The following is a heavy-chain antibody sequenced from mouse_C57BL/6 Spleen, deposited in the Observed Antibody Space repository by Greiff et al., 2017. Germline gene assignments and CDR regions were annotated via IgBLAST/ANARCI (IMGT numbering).Heavy chain of an antibody. CDR3: ARAYYGNYFDV. D-gene: IGHD2-10*01. V-gene: IGHV1-82*01. Sequence: VKLVESGPELVKPGASVKISCKASGYAFSSSWMNWVKQRPGKGLEWIGRIYPGDGDTNYNGKFKGKATLTADKSSSTAYMQLSSLTSEDSAVYFCARAYYGNYFDVWGTGTTVTVSS. J-gene: IGHJ1*03. CDR2: IYPGDGDT. CDR1: GYAFSSSW.